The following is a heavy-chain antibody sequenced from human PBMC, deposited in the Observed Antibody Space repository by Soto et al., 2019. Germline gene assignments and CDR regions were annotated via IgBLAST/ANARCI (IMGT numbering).Heavy chain of an antibody. J-gene: IGHJ4*02. Sequence: EVQLVGSGGGFVQPGGSLSVSWAASGFSFETFSMNWIRQAPGKGLEWVSYISGRSTVIYYADSVKGRFTISRDNAKNSLYLQMNSLRDEDSAVYYCARVSSGSYYFLDYWGQGTLVTVSS. V-gene: IGHV3-48*02. CDR3: ARVSSGSYYFLDY. D-gene: IGHD1-26*01. CDR1: GFSFETFS. CDR2: ISGRSTVI.